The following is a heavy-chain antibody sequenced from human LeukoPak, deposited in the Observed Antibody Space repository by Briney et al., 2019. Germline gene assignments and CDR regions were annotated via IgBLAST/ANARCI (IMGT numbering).Heavy chain of an antibody. CDR1: GFTFDDYG. D-gene: IGHD3-10*01. V-gene: IGHV3-20*04. CDR3: ARDGLTYYYGSGSLDY. CDR2: INWNGGST. J-gene: IGHJ4*02. Sequence: RPGGSLRLSCAASGFTFDDYGMSWVRQAPGKGLEWVSGINWNGGSTGYADSVKGRFTISRDNAKNSLYLQMNSLRAEDTALYYCARDGLTYYYGSGSLDYWGQGTLVTVSS.